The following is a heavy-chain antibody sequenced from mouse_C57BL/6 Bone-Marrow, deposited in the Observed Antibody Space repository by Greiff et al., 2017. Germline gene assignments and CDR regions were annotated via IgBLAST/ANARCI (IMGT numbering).Heavy chain of an antibody. CDR2: IDPENGDT. V-gene: IGHV14-4*01. J-gene: IGHJ2*01. CDR1: GSNIKDDY. D-gene: IGHD2-5*01. CDR3: TTSTIGYSNYVFDY. Sequence: VQLQQSGAELVRPGASVKLSCTASGSNIKDDYMHWVKQRPEQGLEWIGWIDPENGDTAYASKFQGKATLTADPSSNTAYLQLSSLSSEDTAVSYGTTSTIGYSNYVFDYGGQGTTLTVSS.